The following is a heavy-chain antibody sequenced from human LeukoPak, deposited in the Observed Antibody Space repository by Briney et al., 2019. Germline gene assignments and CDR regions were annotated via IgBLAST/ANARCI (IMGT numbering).Heavy chain of an antibody. Sequence: WGSLRLSCAASGFTFSDYNMRGIRQAPGKGLEWVSSISRSGSTKYYADSVKGRFTISRDNAKNSLFLQMNSLRVEDTALYYCAKDFSRLGEFDAFDNWGQGTMVTVSS. CDR3: AKDFSRLGEFDAFDN. CDR1: GFTFSDYN. V-gene: IGHV3-11*01. J-gene: IGHJ3*02. D-gene: IGHD3-16*01. CDR2: ISRSGSTK.